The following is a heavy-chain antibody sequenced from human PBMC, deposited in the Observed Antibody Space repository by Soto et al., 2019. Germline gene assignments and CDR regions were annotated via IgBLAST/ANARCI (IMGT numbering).Heavy chain of an antibody. D-gene: IGHD3-22*01. CDR1: GFTFSSYE. CDR3: ASRRYYYDSSGYPGS. CDR2: ISSSGSTI. V-gene: IGHV3-48*03. Sequence: GGSLRLSCAASGFTFSSYEMNWVRQAPGKGLEWVSYISSSGSTIYYADSVKGRFTISRDNAKNSLYLQMNSLRAEDTAVYYCASRRYYYDSSGYPGSWGQGTLVTVSS. J-gene: IGHJ5*02.